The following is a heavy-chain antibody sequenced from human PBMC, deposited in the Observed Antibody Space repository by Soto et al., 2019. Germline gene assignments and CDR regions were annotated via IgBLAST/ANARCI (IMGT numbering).Heavy chain of an antibody. CDR2: IIPIFGTA. V-gene: IGHV1-69*13. Sequence: SVKVSCKASGGTFSSYAISWVRQAPGQGLEWMGGIIPIFGTANYAQKFQGRVTITADESTSTAYMELSSLRSEDTAVYYCARDPHYYDSSGPSGYWGQGTLVTVSS. J-gene: IGHJ4*02. CDR3: ARDPHYYDSSGPSGY. D-gene: IGHD3-22*01. CDR1: GGTFSSYA.